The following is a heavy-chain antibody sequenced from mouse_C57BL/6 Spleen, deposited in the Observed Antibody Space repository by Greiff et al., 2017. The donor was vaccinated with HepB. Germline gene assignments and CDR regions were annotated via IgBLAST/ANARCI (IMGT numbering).Heavy chain of an antibody. CDR2: INPSSGYT. Sequence: QVQLKQSGAELARPGASVKMSCKASGYTFTSYTMHWVKQRPGQGLEWIGYINPSSGYTKYNQKFKDKATLTADKSSSTAYMQLSSLTSEDSAVYYCASNYGSSYLYYFDYWGQGTTLTVSS. D-gene: IGHD1-1*01. J-gene: IGHJ2*01. V-gene: IGHV1-4*01. CDR3: ASNYGSSYLYYFDY. CDR1: GYTFTSYT.